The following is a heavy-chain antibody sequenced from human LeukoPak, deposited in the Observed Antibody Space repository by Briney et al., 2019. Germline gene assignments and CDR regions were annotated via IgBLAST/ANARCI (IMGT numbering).Heavy chain of an antibody. CDR1: GYTFTGYY. Sequence: GASVKVSCKASGYTFTGYYMHWVRQAPGQGLEWMGWINPNSGGTNYAQKFQGRVTMTRDTSISTAYMELSSLRSEDTAVYYCASPLITMVRGGALNYWGQGTLVTVSS. D-gene: IGHD3-10*01. V-gene: IGHV1-2*02. CDR3: ASPLITMVRGGALNY. CDR2: INPNSGGT. J-gene: IGHJ4*02.